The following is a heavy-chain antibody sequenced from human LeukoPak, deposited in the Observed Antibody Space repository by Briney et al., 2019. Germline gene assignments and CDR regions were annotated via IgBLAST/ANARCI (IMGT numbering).Heavy chain of an antibody. D-gene: IGHD3-10*01. CDR1: GGTFSSYA. CDR2: IIPIFGTA. CDR3: ARAVTMVRGVIMDYYYGMDV. J-gene: IGHJ6*04. V-gene: IGHV1-69*06. Sequence: GASVKVFCKASGGTFSSYAISWVRQAPGQGLEWMGGIIPIFGTANYAQKLQGRVTITADKSTSTAYMELSSLRSEDTAVYYCARAVTMVRGVIMDYYYGMDVWGKGTTVTVSS.